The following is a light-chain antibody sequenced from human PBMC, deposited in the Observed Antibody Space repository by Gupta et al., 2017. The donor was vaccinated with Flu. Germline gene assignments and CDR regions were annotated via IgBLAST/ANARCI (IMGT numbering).Light chain of an antibody. CDR3: QQDGSSPKT. CDR2: GA. V-gene: IGKV3-20*01. J-gene: IGKJ1*01. Sequence: PGTLSLSPGERATLSCRASQSVSSSFLGWYQQKPGQAPRLIIYGASRATGIPDRFSGSGSGTDFTLTISRLEPEDFAVYYCQQDGSSPKTFGQGTKVEIK. CDR1: QSVSSSF.